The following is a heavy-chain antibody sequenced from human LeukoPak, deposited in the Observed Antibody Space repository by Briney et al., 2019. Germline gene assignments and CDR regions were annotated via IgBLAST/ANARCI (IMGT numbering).Heavy chain of an antibody. CDR2: IYYSGST. Sequence: SETLSLTCAVSGGSISSGGYSWSWIRQPPGKGLEWIGYIYYSGSTNYNPSLKSRVTISVDTSKNQFSLKLSSVTAADTAVYYCATSRLRGYSYGFNYWGQGTLVTVSS. D-gene: IGHD5-18*01. CDR1: GGSISSGGYS. J-gene: IGHJ4*02. V-gene: IGHV4-61*08. CDR3: ATSRLRGYSYGFNY.